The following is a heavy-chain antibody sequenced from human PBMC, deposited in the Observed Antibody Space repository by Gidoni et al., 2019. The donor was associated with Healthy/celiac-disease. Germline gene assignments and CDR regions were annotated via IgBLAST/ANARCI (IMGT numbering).Heavy chain of an antibody. J-gene: IGHJ3*02. D-gene: IGHD6-13*01. V-gene: IGHV3-23*01. CDR1: GFTFSSYA. CDR3: AKTRSSSQTHAFEI. Sequence: EVQLLGSGGGLVQPGGSLRLYRAAPGFTFSSYAISWVRQAPGKGLEWVSSMSGSGGSTYYADSVKGRFTIYRDNSNKTLYLQRNSLRAEDTAVYYCAKTRSSSQTHAFEIWGQGTMVTVSS. CDR2: MSGSGGST.